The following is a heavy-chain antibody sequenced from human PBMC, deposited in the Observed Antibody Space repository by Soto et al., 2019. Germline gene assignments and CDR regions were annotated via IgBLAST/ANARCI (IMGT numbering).Heavy chain of an antibody. CDR3: ARAGGRGSPDWYFDL. Sequence: QLQLQESGSGLVKPSQTLSLTCAVSCCSISSGGYSWSWIRQPPGKGLEWIGYIFPSGSTYYTPSLKSRVTISVDTSKNQFSLKVNSVTAADTAVYFCARAGGRGSPDWYFDLWGRGTLVTVSS. CDR1: CCSISSGGYS. J-gene: IGHJ2*01. V-gene: IGHV4-30-2*01. CDR2: IFPSGST. D-gene: IGHD1-26*01.